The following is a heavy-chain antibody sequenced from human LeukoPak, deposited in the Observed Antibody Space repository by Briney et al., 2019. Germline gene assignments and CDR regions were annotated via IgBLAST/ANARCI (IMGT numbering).Heavy chain of an antibody. CDR3: GDRGTSLFTPY. CDR2: INNSGGST. CDR1: GFTFSSYG. J-gene: IGHJ4*02. V-gene: IGHV3-23*05. Sequence: PGGSLRLSCAASGFTFSSYGMHWVRQAPGKGLEWVSVINNSGGSTYYADSVKGRFTISRDNSKNTLHLQMNSLQSEDTAVYYCGDRGTSLFTPYWGQGTLVTVSS. D-gene: IGHD2-15*01.